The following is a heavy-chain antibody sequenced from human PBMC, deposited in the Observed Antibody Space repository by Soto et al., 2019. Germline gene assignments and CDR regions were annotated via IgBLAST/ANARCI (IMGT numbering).Heavy chain of an antibody. CDR1: GFTFSSYW. CDR3: VKTAECLSPWARTYDFDY. Sequence: EVQLVESGGGLVQPGGSLRLSCAASGFTFSSYWMTWVRQAPGKGLEWVANLKQDGSEKYYVDSVKGRFTISRDNAKNSLYLQMNSLRAEDTAVYYCVKTAECLSPWARTYDFDYWGQGTLVTVSS. V-gene: IGHV3-7*01. CDR2: LKQDGSEK. J-gene: IGHJ4*02. D-gene: IGHD3-3*01.